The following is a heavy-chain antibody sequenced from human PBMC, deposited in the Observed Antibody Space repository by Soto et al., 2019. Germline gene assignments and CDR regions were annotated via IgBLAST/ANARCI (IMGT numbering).Heavy chain of an antibody. Sequence: SETLSLTCTVSGGSISSGDYYWSWIRQPPGKGLEWIGYIYYSGSTYYNPSLKSRVTISVDTSKNQFSLKLSSVTAADTAVYYCARAVADTMVRGVYYGMDVWGQGTTVTVSS. CDR3: ARAVADTMVRGVYYGMDV. CDR2: IYYSGST. V-gene: IGHV4-30-4*01. CDR1: GGSISSGDYY. J-gene: IGHJ6*02. D-gene: IGHD3-10*01.